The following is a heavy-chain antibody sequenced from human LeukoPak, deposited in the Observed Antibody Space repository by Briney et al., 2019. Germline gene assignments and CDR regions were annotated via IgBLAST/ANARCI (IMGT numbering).Heavy chain of an antibody. CDR3: ARQYYYERSGNRRAFDI. J-gene: IGHJ3*02. D-gene: IGHD3-22*01. CDR1: GGSISSSSHY. V-gene: IGHV4-39*01. CDR2: IYYSGST. Sequence: KPSETLSLTCTVSGGSISSSSHYWGWIRQPPGKGLEWIGSIYYSGSTYYNPSLKSRVTISVDTSKNQFSLKLSSVTAADTAVYYCARQYYYERSGNRRAFDIWGQGTMVTVSS.